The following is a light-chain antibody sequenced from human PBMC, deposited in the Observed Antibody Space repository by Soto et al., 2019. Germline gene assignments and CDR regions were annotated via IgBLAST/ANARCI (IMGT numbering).Light chain of an antibody. CDR2: AAS. V-gene: IGKV1-27*01. CDR1: QGISNY. Sequence: DIQMTQSPSSLYASVGDRVTITCRASQGISNYLAWYQQKPGKVPKLLIYAASTLHSGVPSRFSSSGSGTDFTLTISSLQPEDFATYYCQKHNSDPPITFGHGTRLEIK. J-gene: IGKJ5*01. CDR3: QKHNSDPPIT.